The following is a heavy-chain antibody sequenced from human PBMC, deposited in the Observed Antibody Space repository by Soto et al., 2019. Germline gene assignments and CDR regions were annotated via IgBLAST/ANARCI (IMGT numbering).Heavy chain of an antibody. V-gene: IGHV1-69*12. CDR1: GGTFNSYA. Sequence: QVQLVQSGAEVKKPGSSVKVSCKASGGTFNSYAISWVRQAPGQGLEWMGGIIPMFGTADYAQKFQGRITITADESTSTAYMELSSLRSEDTAVYYCASHWGQAKRYYYYGMDVWGQGTTVTVSS. D-gene: IGHD7-27*01. CDR2: IIPMFGTA. CDR3: ASHWGQAKRYYYYGMDV. J-gene: IGHJ6*02.